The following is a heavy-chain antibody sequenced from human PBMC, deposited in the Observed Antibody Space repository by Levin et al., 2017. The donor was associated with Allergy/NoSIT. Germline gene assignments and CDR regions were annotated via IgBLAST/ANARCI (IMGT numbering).Heavy chain of an antibody. Sequence: GGSLRLSCAASGFTFKTYWMTWVRQVPGKGLDWVANIKEDGTEVYYLDSVKGRFTISRDNAEDSLYLQMNNLRAEDSAVYYCVSSYPGCGTSTCHTWGQGTLVTVSS. D-gene: IGHD2-2*01. CDR3: VSSYPGCGTSTCHT. J-gene: IGHJ5*02. CDR2: IKEDGTEV. V-gene: IGHV3-7*01. CDR1: GFTFKTYW.